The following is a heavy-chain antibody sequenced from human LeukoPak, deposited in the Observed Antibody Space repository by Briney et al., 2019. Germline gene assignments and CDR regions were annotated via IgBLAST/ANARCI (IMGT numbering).Heavy chain of an antibody. Sequence: GGSLRLSCAASGFSFISYAMSWVRQAPGKGLVWVSRIKSDGSNTNYADSVKGRFTISRDNAKNTLYLQMNSLRAEDTAVYYCARAILTPGGATVTRYFDYWGQGTLVTVSS. V-gene: IGHV3-74*01. D-gene: IGHD4-17*01. CDR2: IKSDGSNT. CDR3: ARAILTPGGATVTRYFDY. J-gene: IGHJ4*02. CDR1: GFSFISYA.